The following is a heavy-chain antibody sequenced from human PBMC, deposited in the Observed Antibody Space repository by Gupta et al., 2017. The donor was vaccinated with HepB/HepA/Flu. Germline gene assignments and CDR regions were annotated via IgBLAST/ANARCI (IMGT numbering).Heavy chain of an antibody. D-gene: IGHD3-9*01. CDR3: ARDANYDSLSWFDP. V-gene: IGHV3-7*01. CDR2: INQDGSKM. Sequence: EVQLVESGGGLVQPGGSLRLSCAASGFTFNNYWMHWVRQPPGTGLEWVANINQDGSKMYYVGSVRGRFTISRDNANNSLFLQMNSLRAEDTAVYYCARDANYDSLSWFDPWGQGTLVTVSS. CDR1: GFTFNNYW. J-gene: IGHJ5*02.